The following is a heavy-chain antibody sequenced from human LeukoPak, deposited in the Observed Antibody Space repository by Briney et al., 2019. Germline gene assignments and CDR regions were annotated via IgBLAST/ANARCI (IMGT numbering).Heavy chain of an antibody. D-gene: IGHD3-22*01. CDR1: GLTLSSYA. J-gene: IGHJ4*02. Sequence: GGSLRLSCAASGLTLSSYAMSWVRQAPGKGLEWVSSITGSGDGTFYPDSVKGRFTISRDNAKNSLYLQMNSLRAEDTAVYYCAGSYDSGGYYYFNWGQGTLVTVSS. CDR3: AGSYDSGGYYYFN. CDR2: ITGSGDGT. V-gene: IGHV3-23*01.